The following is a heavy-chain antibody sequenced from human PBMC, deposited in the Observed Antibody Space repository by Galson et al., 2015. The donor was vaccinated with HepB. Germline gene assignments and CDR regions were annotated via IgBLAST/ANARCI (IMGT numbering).Heavy chain of an antibody. D-gene: IGHD3-22*01. Sequence: SLRLSCAASGFRFNNYAMSWVRQAPGKGLEWVSGMSGSGGSTYYADSVKGRFTISRDNSKYTLWLQMSSLRAEDTAVYYCAKNPYYASNGYYSFDFWGQGTRVTVSS. V-gene: IGHV3-23*01. CDR3: AKNPYYASNGYYSFDF. J-gene: IGHJ4*02. CDR1: GFRFNNYA. CDR2: MSGSGGST.